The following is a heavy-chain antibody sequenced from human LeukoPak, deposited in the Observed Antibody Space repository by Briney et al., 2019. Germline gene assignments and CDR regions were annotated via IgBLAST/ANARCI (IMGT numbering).Heavy chain of an antibody. D-gene: IGHD1-1*01. V-gene: IGHV1-69*05. J-gene: IGHJ4*02. CDR1: GGTFSSYA. Sequence: SVKVSCKASGGTFSSYAISWVRQAPGQRLEWMGRIIPIFGTANYAQKFQGRVTITTDESTSTAYMELSSLRSEDTAVYYCARVNWNDVSFDYWGQGTLVTVSS. CDR3: ARVNWNDVSFDY. CDR2: IIPIFGTA.